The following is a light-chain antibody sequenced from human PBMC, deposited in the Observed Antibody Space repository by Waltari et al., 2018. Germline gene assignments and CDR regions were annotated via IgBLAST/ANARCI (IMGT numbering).Light chain of an antibody. CDR1: QSISSN. Sequence: EIVMTQSPATLSVSPGERAPLSCRASQSISSNLAWYQQKPGQAPRLLSYAASTRATGIPARFSGSGSGTEFTLTISSLQSEDFVLYYCQQYNSWVTFGGGTKVEIK. CDR2: AAS. J-gene: IGKJ4*01. CDR3: QQYNSWVT. V-gene: IGKV3-15*01.